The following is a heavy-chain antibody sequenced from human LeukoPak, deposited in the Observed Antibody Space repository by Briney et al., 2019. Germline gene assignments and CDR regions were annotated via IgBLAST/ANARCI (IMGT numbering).Heavy chain of an antibody. D-gene: IGHD6-6*01. J-gene: IGHJ3*01. CDR3: ARSSYSSSSSV. CDR2: FDPGDGET. Sequence: ASVKVSCKISGYTPTELSMHWVRQAPGKGLEWMGGFDPGDGETIYAQKFQGRVTMTEDTSTDTAYMELSSLRSEDTAVYYCARSSYSSSSSVWGQGTMVTVSS. CDR1: GYTPTELS. V-gene: IGHV1-24*01.